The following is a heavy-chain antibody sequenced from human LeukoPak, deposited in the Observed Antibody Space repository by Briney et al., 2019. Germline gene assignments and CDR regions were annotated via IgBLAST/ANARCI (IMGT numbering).Heavy chain of an antibody. V-gene: IGHV3-23*01. Sequence: GGSLRLSCAASGFTFSSYAMSWVRQAPGKGLEWVSAISGSGGSTFYADSVKGRFTISRDNSKDTLYLQMNSLRAEDTAVYYCAKQVIGYFDYWGQGTLVTVSS. CDR3: AKQVIGYFDY. J-gene: IGHJ4*02. CDR1: GFTFSSYA. CDR2: ISGSGGST. D-gene: IGHD3-10*01.